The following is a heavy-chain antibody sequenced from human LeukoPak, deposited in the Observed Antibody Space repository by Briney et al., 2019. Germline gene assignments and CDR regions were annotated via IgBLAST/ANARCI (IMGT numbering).Heavy chain of an antibody. CDR1: GYTFTSYA. J-gene: IGHJ4*02. CDR3: ARDPPGSMVRGVITGSKGDY. Sequence: ASVKVSCKASGYTFTSYAVNWVRQAPGQGLEWMGWINTNTGNPTYAQGFAGRFVFSLDTSVSTAYLQISSLKAEDTAVYYCARDPPGSMVRGVITGSKGDYWGQGTLVTVSS. D-gene: IGHD3-10*01. V-gene: IGHV7-4-1*02. CDR2: INTNTGNP.